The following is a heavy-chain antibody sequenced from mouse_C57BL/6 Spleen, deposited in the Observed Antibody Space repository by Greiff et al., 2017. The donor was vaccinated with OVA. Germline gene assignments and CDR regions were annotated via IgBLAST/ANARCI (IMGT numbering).Heavy chain of an antibody. Sequence: VQLQQPGAELVKPGASVKMSCKASGYTFTSYWITWVKQRPGQGLEWIGDIYPGSGSTNYNEKFKSKATLTVDTSSSTAYMQLRSLTSEDSAVYYCARSGKTASYWYFDVWGTGTTVTVSS. V-gene: IGHV1-55*01. CDR1: GYTFTSYW. CDR3: ARSGKTASYWYFDV. J-gene: IGHJ1*03. D-gene: IGHD3-1*01. CDR2: IYPGSGST.